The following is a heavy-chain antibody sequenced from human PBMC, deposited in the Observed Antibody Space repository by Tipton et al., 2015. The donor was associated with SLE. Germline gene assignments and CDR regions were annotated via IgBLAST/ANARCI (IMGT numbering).Heavy chain of an antibody. J-gene: IGHJ6*03. Sequence: QSGAEVKKPGASVKLSCKASVDTFTNYYIHWVRQAPGQGLEWMGIINPTGGSTTYAQRFQDRVTMTRDTSTTTVYMHLSGLISNDTAVYYCARDRSRGYMDIWGKGTTVTVSS. CDR2: INPTGGST. V-gene: IGHV1-46*01. CDR3: ARDRSRGYMDI. CDR1: VDTFTNYY. D-gene: IGHD5-24*01.